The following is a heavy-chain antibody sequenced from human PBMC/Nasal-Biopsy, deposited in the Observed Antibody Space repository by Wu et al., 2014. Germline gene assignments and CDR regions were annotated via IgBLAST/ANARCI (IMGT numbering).Heavy chain of an antibody. CDR3: ARGPGYSGGWYFDY. CDR1: GGSISSGNYC. V-gene: IGHV4-61*02. CDR2: FCTSGST. D-gene: IGHD6-19*01. J-gene: IGHJ4*02. Sequence: TLSLTCTVSGGSISSGNYCWSWIRQPAGKGLEWIGRFCTSGSTNYNPSLKSRVNMSIDTSQNQFSLRLNSVTAADTAVYYCARGPGYSGGWYFDYWGQGKLVTV.